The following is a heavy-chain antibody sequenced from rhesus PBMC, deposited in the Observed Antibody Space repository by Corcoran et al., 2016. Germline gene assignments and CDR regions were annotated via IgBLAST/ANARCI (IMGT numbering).Heavy chain of an antibody. D-gene: IGHD3-16*01. J-gene: IGHJ4*01. Sequence: EVQLVESGGGLAKPGGSLRLSCAASGFTFSSYWMNGVRQAPGKGLAWVSAINSGGGSTYYADSVKGRFTISRDNSKNTLSLQRNSLRAEDTAVYYCAKGVRYSGSYYPTFDYWGQGVLVTVSS. CDR2: INSGGGST. CDR3: AKGVRYSGSYYPTFDY. V-gene: IGHV3S25*01. CDR1: GFTFSSYW.